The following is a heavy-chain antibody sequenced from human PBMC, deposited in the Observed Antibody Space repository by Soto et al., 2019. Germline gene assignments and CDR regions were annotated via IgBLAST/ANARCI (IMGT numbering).Heavy chain of an antibody. CDR2: ISWNSGSI. D-gene: IGHD1-26*01. CDR1: GFTFDDYA. V-gene: IGHV3-9*01. CDR3: AKDIHGGIGNHAFDI. J-gene: IGHJ3*02. Sequence: EVQLVESGGGLVQPGRSLRLSCAASGFTFDDYAMHWVRQAPGKGLEWVSGISWNSGSIGYADSVKGRFTISRDNAKNSLYLLMNSLRAEDAALYYCAKDIHGGIGNHAFDIWGQGTMVTVSS.